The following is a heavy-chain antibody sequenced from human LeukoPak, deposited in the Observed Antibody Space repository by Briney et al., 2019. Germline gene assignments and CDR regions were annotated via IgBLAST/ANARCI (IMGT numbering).Heavy chain of an antibody. J-gene: IGHJ4*02. CDR3: ARTIGYSAYYDY. CDR1: GGSINSGYYF. V-gene: IGHV4-30-4*08. CDR2: ISDSGSA. Sequence: TLPLTCTVSGGSINSGYYFWSWLRQSPRRGAAWIGCISDSGSAYYNPSLTSRLTISLDASKNQFSLRLSSVTAADTAVYFCARTIGYSAYYDYWGQGTLVTVSS. D-gene: IGHD5-12*01.